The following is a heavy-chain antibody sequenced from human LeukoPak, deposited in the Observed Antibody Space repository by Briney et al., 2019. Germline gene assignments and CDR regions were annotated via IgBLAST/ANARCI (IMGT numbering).Heavy chain of an antibody. CDR3: TPYRYSYDVTGYSYFDY. CDR2: IISRTSGGAT. V-gene: IGHV3-15*01. Sequence: MSGGSLRLSCTASGFSFSNAWMTWVRQAPGKGLEWVGRIISRTSGGATDYAAPVRGRFTISRDDSQNTLYLQMNSLKTEDTAVYYCTPYRYSYDVTGYSYFDYWGQGTPVTVSS. J-gene: IGHJ4*02. D-gene: IGHD3-22*01. CDR1: GFSFSNAW.